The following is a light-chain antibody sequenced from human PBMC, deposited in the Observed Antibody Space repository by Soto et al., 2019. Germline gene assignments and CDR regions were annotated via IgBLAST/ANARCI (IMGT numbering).Light chain of an antibody. CDR2: DAS. Sequence: DIQMTQSPSTLSASVGDRVTITCRASQSISSWLAWYQQKPGKAPKLLIYDASSLESWVTSRFSGSVSETEFTLTISSLQPNDFSTYYCQQYNSYPGTFGEGTKVE. CDR3: QQYNSYPGT. J-gene: IGKJ1*01. V-gene: IGKV1-5*01. CDR1: QSISSW.